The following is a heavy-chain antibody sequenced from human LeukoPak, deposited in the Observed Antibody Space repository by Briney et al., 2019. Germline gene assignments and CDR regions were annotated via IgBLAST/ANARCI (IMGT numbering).Heavy chain of an antibody. Sequence: SETLSLTCTVSGGSISNYWSWIRQPAGKGLEWIGRIYSSGSTNYNPSLKSRVTMSVDTSKNQFSLKLSSVTAADTAVYYCARDPLYSSGWYALHNYYYYGMDVWGQGTTVTVSS. V-gene: IGHV4-4*07. J-gene: IGHJ6*02. CDR1: GGSISNY. CDR2: IYSSGST. CDR3: ARDPLYSSGWYALHNYYYYGMDV. D-gene: IGHD6-19*01.